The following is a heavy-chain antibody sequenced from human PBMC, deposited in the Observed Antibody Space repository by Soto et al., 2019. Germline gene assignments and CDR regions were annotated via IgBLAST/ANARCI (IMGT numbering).Heavy chain of an antibody. D-gene: IGHD5-18*01. CDR2: ISGGGGST. CDR1: GFTFSSYA. Sequence: GGSLRLSCAASGFTFSSYAMSWVRQAPGKGLEWVSAISGGGGSTYYADSVKGRFTISRDNSKNTLYLQMNSLRAEDTAVYYCAKDGGTYSYGLYYFDYWGQGTLVTVSS. V-gene: IGHV3-23*01. J-gene: IGHJ4*02. CDR3: AKDGGTYSYGLYYFDY.